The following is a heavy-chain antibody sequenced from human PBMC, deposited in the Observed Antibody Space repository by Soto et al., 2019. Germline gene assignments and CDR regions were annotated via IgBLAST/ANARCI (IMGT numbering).Heavy chain of an antibody. CDR2: FFHTGTA. V-gene: IGHV4-59*11. CDR1: GDAISRHY. CDR3: ARNYGGNSQFFDL. D-gene: IGHD4-17*01. J-gene: IGHJ2*01. Sequence: QVQLQESGPGLVKPSETLSLNCSVSGDAISRHYWSWIRQSPGKGLEWLGYFFHTGTALYNPSLRSRVTTSVDTSKNQFSLKLTSVIPADTAVYFCARNYGGNSQFFDLWGRGTLVTVSS.